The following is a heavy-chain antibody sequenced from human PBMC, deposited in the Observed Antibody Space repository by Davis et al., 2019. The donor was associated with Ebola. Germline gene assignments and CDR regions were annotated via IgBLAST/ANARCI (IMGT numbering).Heavy chain of an antibody. CDR3: ARGSPYDT. D-gene: IGHD3-22*01. V-gene: IGHV4-39*01. CDR1: GDSINKRNYY. CDR2: INYSGNT. J-gene: IGHJ4*02. Sequence: MPSETLSLTCTVSGDSINKRNYYWGWIRQPPGRGLEYIGSINYSGNTFYNPSFKSRVTISVDTSKNQFSLKLSSVTAADTAVFYCARGSPYDTWGQGTLVTVSS.